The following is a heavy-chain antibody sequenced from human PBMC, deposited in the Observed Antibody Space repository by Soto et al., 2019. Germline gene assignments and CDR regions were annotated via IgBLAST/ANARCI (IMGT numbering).Heavy chain of an antibody. Sequence: QVQLVQSGAEVKKPGSSVKVSCKASGGTFNSYTISWVRQVPGQGLEWMGRITPILDIVKYAQKFQDRIKLTADNSPGNDYMGLSGRKSGAKAIYYCARGEESQGPWGKGTLVTVSS. CDR1: GGTFNSYT. CDR3: ARGEESQGP. CDR2: ITPILDIV. J-gene: IGHJ5*02. V-gene: IGHV1-69*02.